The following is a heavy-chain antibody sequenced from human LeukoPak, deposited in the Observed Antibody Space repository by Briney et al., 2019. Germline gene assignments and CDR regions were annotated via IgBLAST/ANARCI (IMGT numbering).Heavy chain of an antibody. CDR3: ARGDCSGGSCSSDGPFDS. V-gene: IGHV6-1*01. CDR1: GDSVSSNSAA. CDR2: TYYRCKWYN. D-gene: IGHD2-15*01. J-gene: IGHJ4*02. Sequence: SQTLSLTCAISGDSVSSNSAAWNWIKQSPSRGLEWLGRTYYRCKWYNASAVSVESRITINPDTSKTQFSLQLNSVTPEDMAVYYCARGDCSGGSCSSDGPFDSWGEGTLVTASS.